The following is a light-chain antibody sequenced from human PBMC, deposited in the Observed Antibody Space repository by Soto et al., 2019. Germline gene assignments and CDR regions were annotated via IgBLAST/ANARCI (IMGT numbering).Light chain of an antibody. V-gene: IGKV2-28*01. CDR1: QSLLHSDGYNY. CDR2: LGS. CDR3: MQGLQTWT. Sequence: DIVMTQSPLSLPVTPGEPASISCRSNQSLLHSDGYNYLDWYLQKPGQSPRLLMYLGSHRASGVPDRFSGRGSGTDFTLRISRVEAEDVGVYYCMQGLQTWTFGQGTKVEIK. J-gene: IGKJ1*01.